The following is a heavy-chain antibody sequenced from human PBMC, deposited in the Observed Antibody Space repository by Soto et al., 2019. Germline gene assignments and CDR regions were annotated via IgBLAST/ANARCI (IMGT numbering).Heavy chain of an antibody. CDR2: IIPIFGTA. D-gene: IGHD3-10*02. CDR1: GGIFTRYD. Sequence: ASVKVSCKASGGIFTRYDIRWVRQAPGQGLEWMGAIIPIFGTANYAQKFQGRVTITADATTSTAYMELSSLRSEDTAMYYCAINEGRDVSTFDYWGQGTLVTVSS. CDR3: AINEGRDVSTFDY. V-gene: IGHV1-69*13. J-gene: IGHJ4*02.